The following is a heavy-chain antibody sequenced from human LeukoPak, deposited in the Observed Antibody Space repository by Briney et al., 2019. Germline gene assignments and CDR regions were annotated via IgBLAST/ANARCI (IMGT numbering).Heavy chain of an antibody. CDR2: INEDGSTT. Sequence: GGSLRLSCAASGFTFSSNWMHWVRQAPGKGLVWVSRINEDGSTTNYADSVKGRSTIFRDNAKNTLYLQMNSLRAEDTAVYYCAKLGGYYDSSGYSFDYWGQGTLVTVSS. D-gene: IGHD3-22*01. V-gene: IGHV3-74*01. J-gene: IGHJ4*02. CDR1: GFTFSSNW. CDR3: AKLGGYYDSSGYSFDY.